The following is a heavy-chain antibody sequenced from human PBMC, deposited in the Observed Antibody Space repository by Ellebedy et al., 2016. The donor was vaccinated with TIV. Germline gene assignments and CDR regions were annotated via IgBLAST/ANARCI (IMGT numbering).Heavy chain of an antibody. CDR3: ASETFNDVDLELWGIFDM. CDR2: ISVGGST. Sequence: GGSLRLSCVVSGFTVNSNYMSWVRQAPGKGLEWVSVISVGGSTYYADSVKGRFTISRDNSKHTLFLQMNSLRAEDTAVYYCASETFNDVDLELWGIFDMWGQGTTVTVSS. D-gene: IGHD3-16*01. J-gene: IGHJ3*02. CDR1: GFTVNSNY. V-gene: IGHV3-66*01.